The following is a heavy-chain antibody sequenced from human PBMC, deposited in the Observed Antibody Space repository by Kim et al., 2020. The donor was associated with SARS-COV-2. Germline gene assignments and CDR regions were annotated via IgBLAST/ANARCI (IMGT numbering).Heavy chain of an antibody. D-gene: IGHD2-21*02. V-gene: IGHV1-69*13. CDR1: GGTFSSYA. Sequence: SVKVSCKASGGTFSSYAISWVRQAPGQGLEWMGGIIPIFGTANYAQKFQGRVTITADESTSTAYMELSSLRSEDTAVYYCARDTRQHQTTWSIVVVTALDPWGQGTLVTVSS. CDR3: ARDTRQHQTTWSIVVVTALDP. J-gene: IGHJ5*02. CDR2: IIPIFGTA.